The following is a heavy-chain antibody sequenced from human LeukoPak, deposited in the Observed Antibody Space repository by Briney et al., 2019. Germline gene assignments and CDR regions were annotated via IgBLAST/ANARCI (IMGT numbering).Heavy chain of an antibody. CDR1: GGTFSSYA. D-gene: IGHD2-2*03. CDR3: ARSGYCSSTSCFHYYYYGMDV. J-gene: IGHJ6*02. CDR2: IIPIFGTA. V-gene: IGHV1-69*01. Sequence: ASVKVSCKASGGTFSSYAISWVRQAPGQGLEWMGGIIPIFGTANYAQKFQGRVTITADESTSTAYMELSSLRSEDTAVYYCARSGYCSSTSCFHYYYYGMDVWGQGTTATVSS.